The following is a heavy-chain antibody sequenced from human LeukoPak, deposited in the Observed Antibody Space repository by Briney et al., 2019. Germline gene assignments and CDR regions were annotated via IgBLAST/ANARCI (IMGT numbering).Heavy chain of an antibody. Sequence: GGSLRLSCAASGFTFSPYSMNWVRQAPGKGLEWVSSISGSSTNIYYADSVKGRFTISRDNAKNSLYLQMSSLRAEDTAIYYCVRKNQLQSYYYFGMDVWGQGTTVTVSS. CDR1: GFTFSPYS. J-gene: IGHJ6*02. CDR3: VRKNQLQSYYYFGMDV. CDR2: ISGSSTNI. D-gene: IGHD2-2*01. V-gene: IGHV3-21*04.